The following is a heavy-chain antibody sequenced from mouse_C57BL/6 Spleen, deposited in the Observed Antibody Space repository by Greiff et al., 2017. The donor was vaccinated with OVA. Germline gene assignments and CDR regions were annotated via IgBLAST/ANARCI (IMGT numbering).Heavy chain of an antibody. CDR1: GYSITSGSF. Sequence: EVKLMESGPGLVKPSPSLSLTCSVSGYSITSGSFWYWIRQFPGNQLEWMGYISYDGSNNYNPSLKDRISITRDTSTNHFFLKLNSLTSEDTATEYCAIYDGSRKWYFDVWGTGTTVTVSS. V-gene: IGHV3-6*01. CDR3: AIYDGSRKWYFDV. CDR2: ISYDGSN. D-gene: IGHD1-1*01. J-gene: IGHJ1*03.